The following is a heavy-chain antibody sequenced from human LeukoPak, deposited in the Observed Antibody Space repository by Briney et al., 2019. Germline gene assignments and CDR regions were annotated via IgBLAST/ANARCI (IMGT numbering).Heavy chain of an antibody. V-gene: IGHV4-59*02. CDR3: ARDSSGWYFFDY. J-gene: IGHJ4*02. CDR2: IYYSGST. CDR1: GGSVNGYY. D-gene: IGHD6-19*01. Sequence: SETLSLTCTVSGGSVNGYYWSWIRQPPGKGLEWIGYIYYSGSTNNNPSLKSRVTISIDTSKNQFSLKLSSVTAADTAVYYCARDSSGWYFFDYWGQGTLVSVSS.